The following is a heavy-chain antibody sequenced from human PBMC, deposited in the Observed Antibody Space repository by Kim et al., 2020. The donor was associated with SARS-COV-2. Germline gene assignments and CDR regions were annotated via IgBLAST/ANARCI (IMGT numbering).Heavy chain of an antibody. V-gene: IGHV1-69*04. D-gene: IGHD1-26*01. CDR2: IIPILGIA. J-gene: IGHJ1*01. CDR1: GGTFSSYA. Sequence: SVKVSCKASGGTFSSYAISWVRQAPGQGLEWMGRIIPILGIANYAQKFQGRVTITADKSTSTAYMELSSLRSEDTAVYYCAANSGSYPLHFQHWGQGTLVTVSS. CDR3: AANSGSYPLHFQH.